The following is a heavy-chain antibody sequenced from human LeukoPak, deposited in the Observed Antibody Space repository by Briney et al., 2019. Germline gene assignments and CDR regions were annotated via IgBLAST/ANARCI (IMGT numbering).Heavy chain of an antibody. CDR1: GGSISSSNW. D-gene: IGHD3-9*01. J-gene: IGHJ3*02. CDR2: IYHSGST. V-gene: IGHV4-4*02. CDR3: ASYYDILTGYYIDAFDI. Sequence: SETLSLTCAVSGGSISSSNWWSWVRQPPGKGLEWIGEIYHSGSTNYNPSLKSRVTISVDRSKNQFSLKLSSVTAADTAVYYCASYYDILTGYYIDAFDIWGQGTMVTVSS.